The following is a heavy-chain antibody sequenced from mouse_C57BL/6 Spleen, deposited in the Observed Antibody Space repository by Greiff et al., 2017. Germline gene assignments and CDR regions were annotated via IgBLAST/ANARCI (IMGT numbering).Heavy chain of an antibody. J-gene: IGHJ2*01. D-gene: IGHD1-1*01. Sequence: QVQLQQSGAELVKPGASVKISCKASGYAFSSYWINWVKQRPGQGLEWIGQIYPGDGGTNYNGKFKGKATLTADKASSTAYMQLSSLTSENSAVYFGARGATVVALYYFDDWGQGTTLTVSS. CDR2: IYPGDGGT. CDR3: ARGATVVALYYFDD. CDR1: GYAFSSYW. V-gene: IGHV1-80*01.